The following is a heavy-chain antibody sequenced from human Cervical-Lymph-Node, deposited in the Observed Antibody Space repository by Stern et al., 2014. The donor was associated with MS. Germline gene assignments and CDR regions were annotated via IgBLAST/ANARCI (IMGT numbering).Heavy chain of an antibody. CDR2: VYYSEST. Sequence: HVQLQESGPGLVKPSETLSLTCTVSGGSVSSGSYYWSWSRQPPGQGLEWTGYVYYSESTNYNPSLKSRVTRSVDTSKNQFSLKLSSVTAADTAVYYCASDSSGYYLSFDYWGQGTLVTVSS. J-gene: IGHJ4*02. CDR1: GGSVSSGSYY. CDR3: ASDSSGYYLSFDY. V-gene: IGHV4-61*01. D-gene: IGHD3-22*01.